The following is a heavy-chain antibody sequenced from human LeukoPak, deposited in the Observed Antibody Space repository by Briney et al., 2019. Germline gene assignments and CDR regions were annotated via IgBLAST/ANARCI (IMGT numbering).Heavy chain of an antibody. V-gene: IGHV4-59*08. CDR3: ARSRGYSYGTTFLDY. J-gene: IGHJ4*02. Sequence: PSETLSLTRTVSGGSISTYYWSWIRQPPGKGLEWIGYIYYSGSINYNPSLKSRVTISVDTSKNQFSLKLTSVTAADTAVYYCARSRGYSYGTTFLDYWGQGTLVTVSS. D-gene: IGHD5-18*01. CDR1: GGSISTYY. CDR2: IYYSGSI.